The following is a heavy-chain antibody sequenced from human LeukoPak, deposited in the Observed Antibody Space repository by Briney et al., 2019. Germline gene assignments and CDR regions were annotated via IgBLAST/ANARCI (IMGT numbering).Heavy chain of an antibody. CDR2: ISGSGSTK. V-gene: IGHV3-48*03. J-gene: IGHJ4*02. CDR3: ARALRAVRGYYFDY. Sequence: PGGSLRLSCAASGFTFDDYGMSWVRQAPGKGLEWVSYISGSGSTKYYADSVKGRFTISRDNAKNSLYLQMNSLRAEDTAVYYCARALRAVRGYYFDYWGQGTLVTVSS. D-gene: IGHD3-10*01. CDR1: GFTFDDYG.